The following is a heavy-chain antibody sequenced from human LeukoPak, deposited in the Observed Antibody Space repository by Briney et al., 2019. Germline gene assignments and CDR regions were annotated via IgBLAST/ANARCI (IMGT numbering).Heavy chain of an antibody. D-gene: IGHD3-16*01. CDR3: ARDFDWGPDY. Sequence: GASVKVSCKASGFTFTDHYMHWVRQAPGQGLEWMGWINGKSGVTFYAQQFQDRITVTRDTSISTMYLELNRPTSADTAIYYCARDFDWGPDYWGPGTLVAVSS. J-gene: IGHJ4*02. CDR2: INGKSGVT. V-gene: IGHV1-2*02. CDR1: GFTFTDHY.